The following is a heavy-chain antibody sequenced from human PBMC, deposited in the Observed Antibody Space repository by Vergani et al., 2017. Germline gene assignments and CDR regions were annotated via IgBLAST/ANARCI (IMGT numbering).Heavy chain of an antibody. J-gene: IGHJ4*02. CDR1: GFTFSSYA. Sequence: EVQLLESGGGLVQPGGSLRLSCAASGFTFSSYAMSWVRQAPGKGLEGVSAISGSGGLTYYADSVKGLFTISRDNSKNTLYLQMNSLRAEDTAVYYCAKGLWFGELEYYFDYWGQGTLVTVSS. CDR2: ISGSGGLT. CDR3: AKGLWFGELEYYFDY. D-gene: IGHD3-10*01. V-gene: IGHV3-23*01.